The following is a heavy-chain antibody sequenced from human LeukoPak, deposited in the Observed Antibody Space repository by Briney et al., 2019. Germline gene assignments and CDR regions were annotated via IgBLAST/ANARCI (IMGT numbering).Heavy chain of an antibody. CDR3: ARDSDDSSMYY. V-gene: IGHV3-7*01. CDR2: IKPDGRDK. D-gene: IGHD6-19*01. Sequence: GGSLTLSCEGSGFXFSTSWMDWVRQAPGKGLQWVANIKPDGRDKYYAESVRDRFTISRYNAQNSLYLEINSLTADDTAVYYSARDSDDSSMYYWGQGTLVTVSS. J-gene: IGHJ4*02. CDR1: GFXFSTSW.